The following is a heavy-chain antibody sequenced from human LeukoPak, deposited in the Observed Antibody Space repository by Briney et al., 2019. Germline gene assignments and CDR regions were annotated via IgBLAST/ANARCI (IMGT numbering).Heavy chain of an antibody. D-gene: IGHD2-2*01. V-gene: IGHV1-46*01. CDR1: GSTFTSNF. J-gene: IGHJ5*02. Sequence: EASVKVSCKASGSTFTSNFIHWVRQAPGQGLEWMGIINPSGGSTSCAQKFQGRVTMTSDTSTGTVYTELSSLRSEDTAVYYCASDSSKSSLADPWGQGTLVTVSS. CDR3: ASDSSKSSLADP. CDR2: INPSGGST.